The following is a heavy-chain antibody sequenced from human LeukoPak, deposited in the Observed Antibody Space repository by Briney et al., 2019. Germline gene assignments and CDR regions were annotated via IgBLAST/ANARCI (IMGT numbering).Heavy chain of an antibody. J-gene: IGHJ4*02. Sequence: GGSLRLSCAASGFTFSRYWMSWVRQAPGKGLEWVANIKQDGSEKYYIDSVKGRFTISRDNAKTSLFLQMNSLRVDDTAVYYCARGAPVPFGGAWGQGTLVTVSS. CDR2: IKQDGSEK. V-gene: IGHV3-7*03. CDR1: GFTFSRYW. CDR3: ARGAPVPFGGA. D-gene: IGHD3-10*01.